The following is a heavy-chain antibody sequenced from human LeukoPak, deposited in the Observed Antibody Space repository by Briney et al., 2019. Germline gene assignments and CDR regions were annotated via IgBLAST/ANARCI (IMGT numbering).Heavy chain of an antibody. D-gene: IGHD5-12*01. Sequence: SETLSLTCGVSGGAITNYYWSWIRQPPGKGLEWIGYIYHSGSTNYNPSLKSRVTISVDTSKNQFSLKLSSVTAADTAVYYCARDNGPYSWLRRAFDIWGQGTMVTVSS. CDR1: GGAITNYY. CDR2: IYHSGST. J-gene: IGHJ3*02. V-gene: IGHV4-59*01. CDR3: ARDNGPYSWLRRAFDI.